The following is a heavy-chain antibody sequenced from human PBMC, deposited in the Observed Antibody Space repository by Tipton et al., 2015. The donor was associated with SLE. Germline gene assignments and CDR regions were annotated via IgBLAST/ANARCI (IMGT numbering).Heavy chain of an antibody. CDR2: IYYSGST. D-gene: IGHD6-19*01. V-gene: IGHV4-39*07. Sequence: TLSLTCTVSGGSISSSSYYWGWIRQPPGKGLEWIGSIYYSGSTYYNPSLKSRVTISVDTSKNQFSLKLSSVTAADTAVYYCARYSSGWYLRAFDIRGQGTMVTVSS. J-gene: IGHJ3*02. CDR1: GGSISSSSYY. CDR3: ARYSSGWYLRAFDI.